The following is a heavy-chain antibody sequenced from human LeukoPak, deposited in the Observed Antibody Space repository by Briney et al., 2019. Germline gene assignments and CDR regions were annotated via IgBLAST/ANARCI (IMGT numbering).Heavy chain of an antibody. Sequence: TSQTLSLTCTVSGGSISSGSYYWSWIRQPAGKGLEWIVRIYTTGSTNHNPSLRSRITISIDTSKNQFSLKLSSVTAADTALYYCARDSLLPSAMGYYYMDVWGKGTTVTVSS. CDR1: GGSISSGSYY. J-gene: IGHJ6*03. CDR3: ARDSLLPSAMGYYYMDV. D-gene: IGHD2-2*01. CDR2: IYTTGST. V-gene: IGHV4-61*02.